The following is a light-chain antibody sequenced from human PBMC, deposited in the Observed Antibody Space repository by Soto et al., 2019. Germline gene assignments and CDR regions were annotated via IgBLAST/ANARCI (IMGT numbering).Light chain of an antibody. CDR2: DAS. CDR3: QQRSKWRT. J-gene: IGKJ1*01. Sequence: EIVLTQSPATLSLSPGERATLSCRASQSVSGYLAWYQQKPGQAPRLLIYDASKRATGIPARFSGSGFGTDFTLTISSLEPEGFAVYYCQQRSKWRTFGQGTKVDIK. CDR1: QSVSGY. V-gene: IGKV3-11*01.